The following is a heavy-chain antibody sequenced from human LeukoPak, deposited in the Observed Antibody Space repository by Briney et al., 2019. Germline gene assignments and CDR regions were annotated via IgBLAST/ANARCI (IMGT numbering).Heavy chain of an antibody. CDR3: ARRIRGGVVSFLYYYYMDV. CDR2: INHSGST. CDR1: GGSFSGYY. Sequence: PSETLSLTCAVYGGSFSGYYWSWIRQPPGKGLEWIGEINHSGSTNYNPSLKSRVTISVDTSKNQFSLKLSSVTAADTAVYYCARRIRGGVVSFLYYYYMDVWGKGTTVTVSS. V-gene: IGHV4-34*01. D-gene: IGHD4-23*01. J-gene: IGHJ6*03.